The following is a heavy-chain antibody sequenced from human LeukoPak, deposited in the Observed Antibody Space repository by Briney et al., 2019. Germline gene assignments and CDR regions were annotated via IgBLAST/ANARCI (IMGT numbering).Heavy chain of an antibody. Sequence: PSETLSLTCTVSGGSISSYYWSWIRQPPGKGLEWIGYIYYSGSTNYNPSLKCRVTISVDTSKNQFSLKLSSVTAADTAVYYCARHSSSYYDFDYWGQGTLVTVSS. D-gene: IGHD6-13*01. CDR3: ARHSSSYYDFDY. V-gene: IGHV4-59*08. J-gene: IGHJ4*02. CDR1: GGSISSYY. CDR2: IYYSGST.